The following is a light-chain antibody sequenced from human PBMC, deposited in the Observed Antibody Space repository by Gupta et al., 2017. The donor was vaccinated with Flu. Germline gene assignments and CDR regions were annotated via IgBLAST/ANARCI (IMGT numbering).Light chain of an antibody. Sequence: SSELTHDPAVSVALGQTVRITCQGDSLRNSYASWYQQKPGQAPVLVIYAKNIRPSGTPDRFSCSTSGTTASFITTGAQEEDEADYYGYYRDSTDNHHVVFGGGTKLTVL. CDR3: YYRDSTDNHHVV. CDR2: AKN. CDR1: SLRNSY. J-gene: IGLJ2*01. V-gene: IGLV3-19*01.